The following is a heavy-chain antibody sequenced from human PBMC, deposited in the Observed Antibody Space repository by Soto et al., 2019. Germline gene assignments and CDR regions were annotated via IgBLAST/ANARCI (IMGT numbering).Heavy chain of an antibody. D-gene: IGHD3-10*01. CDR1: GGSFSGYY. CDR3: ARGELLWFGERGYYYYYGMDV. J-gene: IGHJ6*02. Sequence: SETLSLTCAVYGGSFSGYYWSWIRQPPGKGLEWIGEINHSGSTNYDPSLKSRVTISVDTSKNQFSLKLSSVTAADTAVYYCARGELLWFGERGYYYYYGMDVWGQGTTVTVSS. CDR2: INHSGST. V-gene: IGHV4-34*01.